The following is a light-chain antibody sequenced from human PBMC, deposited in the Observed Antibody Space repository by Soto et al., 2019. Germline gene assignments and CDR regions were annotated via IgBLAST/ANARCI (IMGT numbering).Light chain of an antibody. V-gene: IGKV3-15*01. J-gene: IGKJ4*01. CDR1: LSVRRN. Sequence: EIVMTQSPATLSVSPGERATLSCRGSLSVRRNLAWYQQKPGQAPRLLIYEASTRATGIPARFSGSGSGTDFTLTISNLQSEDFVVYYCLQYNDWPLTFGGGTRVEIK. CDR3: LQYNDWPLT. CDR2: EAS.